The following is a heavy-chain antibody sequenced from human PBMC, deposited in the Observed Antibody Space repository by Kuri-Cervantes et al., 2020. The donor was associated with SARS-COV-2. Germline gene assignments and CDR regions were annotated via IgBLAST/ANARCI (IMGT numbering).Heavy chain of an antibody. V-gene: IGHV3-15*01. CDR1: GFTFSNAW. CDR2: IKSKTDGGTT. Sequence: GGSLRLSCAASGFTFSNAWMSWVRQAPGKGLEWVGRIKSKTDGGTTDFAAPVKGRFTISRDDSKTTLYLQMNNLKIEDTALYYCTTESRYVYWGQGALVTVSS. J-gene: IGHJ4*02. CDR3: TTESRYVY. D-gene: IGHD1-1*01.